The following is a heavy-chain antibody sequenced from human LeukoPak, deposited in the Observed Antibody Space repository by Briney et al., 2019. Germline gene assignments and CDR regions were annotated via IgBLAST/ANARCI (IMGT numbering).Heavy chain of an antibody. J-gene: IGHJ5*02. V-gene: IGHV5-51*01. Sequence: GESLKISCKGSGXRFTNYWIGWVRQMPGKGLEWMGIIYPGDSDTRYSPSFQGHVTISVDKSISTAYLQWSNLKASDTAMYYCARNLEAYSSSWGFDPWGQGTLVTVSS. CDR3: ARNLEAYSSSWGFDP. CDR1: GXRFTNYW. CDR2: IYPGDSDT. D-gene: IGHD6-6*01.